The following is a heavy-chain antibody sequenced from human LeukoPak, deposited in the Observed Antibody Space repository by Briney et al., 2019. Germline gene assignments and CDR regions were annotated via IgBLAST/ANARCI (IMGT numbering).Heavy chain of an antibody. J-gene: IGHJ5*02. V-gene: IGHV4-39*01. CDR2: IYYSGST. CDR3: ARAYCGGDCYLNWFDP. CDR1: GGSISSSSYY. Sequence: SETLSLTCTVSGGSISSSSYYWGWIRQPPGKGLEWIGSIYYSGSTYYNPSLKSRVTISVDTSKNQFSLKLSSVTAADTAVYYCARAYCGGDCYLNWFDPWGQGTLVTGPS. D-gene: IGHD2-21*01.